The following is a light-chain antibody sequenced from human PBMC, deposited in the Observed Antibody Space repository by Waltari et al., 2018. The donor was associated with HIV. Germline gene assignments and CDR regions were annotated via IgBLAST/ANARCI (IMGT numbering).Light chain of an antibody. CDR3: CSYAGSSIPVV. Sequence: HSALTQPASVSGSPGQSITISCTGTSSDVGGYNSVSWYQHHPGKAPKLMIYDVTKRPSGVSNRFSGSKSGNTASLTISGLQAEDEADYYCCSYAGSSIPVVFGGGTKLTVL. J-gene: IGLJ3*02. V-gene: IGLV2-23*02. CDR1: SSDVGGYNS. CDR2: DVT.